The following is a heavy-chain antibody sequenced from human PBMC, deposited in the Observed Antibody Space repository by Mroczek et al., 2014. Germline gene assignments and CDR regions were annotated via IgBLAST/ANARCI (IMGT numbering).Heavy chain of an antibody. Sequence: QVQLVESGPGLVKPSQTLSLTCTVSGGSISSGSYYWSWIRQPAGKGLEWIGRIYTSGSTNYNPSLKSRVTMSVDTSKNQFSLKLSSVTAADTAVYYCARDGKYYYGSGRQGDYMDVWGKGTTVTVSS. J-gene: IGHJ6*03. CDR1: GGSISSGSYY. CDR2: IYTSGST. D-gene: IGHD3-10*01. V-gene: IGHV4-61*02. CDR3: ARDGKYYYGSGRQGDYMDV.